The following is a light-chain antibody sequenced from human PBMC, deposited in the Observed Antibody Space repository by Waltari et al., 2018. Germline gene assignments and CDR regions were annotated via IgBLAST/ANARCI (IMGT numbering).Light chain of an antibody. CDR1: SSNIGSNT. CDR2: SNN. V-gene: IGLV1-44*01. J-gene: IGLJ1*01. Sequence: QSVLTQPPSASGTPGQRVTISCSGSSSNIGSNTVNWYQQLPGTAPKLLIYSNNRRPSGVPDRFSGSKSGTSASLAISGLQSEDEADYYCAAWDDSLKEVFGTGTKVTVL. CDR3: AAWDDSLKEV.